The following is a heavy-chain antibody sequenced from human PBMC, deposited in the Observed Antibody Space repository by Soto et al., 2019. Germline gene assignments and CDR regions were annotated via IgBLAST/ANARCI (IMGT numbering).Heavy chain of an antibody. D-gene: IGHD2-15*01. CDR3: AIDPSGGNTRGYFDF. J-gene: IGHJ2*01. CDR2: ISHDGGNE. CDR1: GFSFSTYG. V-gene: IGHV3-30*03. Sequence: QVHLEESGGGVVQPGRSLRLSCAASGFSFSTYGMHWVRQAPGKGLEWVAVISHDGGNEYYADSVKGRFTISRDSSKKAVYLQMKNVSAEDTAGYYCAIDPSGGNTRGYFDFWGLGTLVTVSS.